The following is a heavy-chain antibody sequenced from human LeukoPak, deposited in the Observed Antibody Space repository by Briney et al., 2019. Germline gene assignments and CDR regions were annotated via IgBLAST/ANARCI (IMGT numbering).Heavy chain of an antibody. V-gene: IGHV3-53*01. D-gene: IGHD1-1*01. CDR1: GFTVSSNY. CDR3: ARDAGSRNEY. J-gene: IGHJ4*02. CDR2: IYSGGST. Sequence: PGGSLRLSCAVSGFTVSSNYMSWVRQAPGKGLEWVSVIYSGGSTYYADSVKGRFTIPRDNSKNTLYLQMNSLRAEDTAVYYCARDAGSRNEYWGQGTLVTVSS.